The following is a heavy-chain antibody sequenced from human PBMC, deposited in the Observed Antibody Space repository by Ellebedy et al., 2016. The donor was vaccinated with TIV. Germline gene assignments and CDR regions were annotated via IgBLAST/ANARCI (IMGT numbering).Heavy chain of an antibody. CDR3: ARDLIPMIVGLTGPHYGMDV. Sequence: GESLKISCAASGFTFRNFGMHWVRQAPGKGLEWVAVIWYDGSNKYYADSVTGRFTISRDNSKNTLYLQMSSLRAEDTAVYYCARDLIPMIVGLTGPHYGMDVWGQGTTVTVSS. D-gene: IGHD3-22*01. V-gene: IGHV3-33*01. CDR1: GFTFRNFG. CDR2: IWYDGSNK. J-gene: IGHJ6*02.